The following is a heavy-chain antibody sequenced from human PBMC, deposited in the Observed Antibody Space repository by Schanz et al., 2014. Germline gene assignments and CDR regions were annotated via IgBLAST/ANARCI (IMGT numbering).Heavy chain of an antibody. D-gene: IGHD3-9*01. J-gene: IGHJ5*02. CDR3: AKAADWPVTRFDP. V-gene: IGHV3-23*04. Sequence: EVQLVESGGGLAQPGGSLRLSCAASGFTLSNYAMSWVRQAPGKGLEWVSALSEGGGGTPYADSVRGRFTISSDSSKNTLYLQMSSLRADDTAVYYCAKAADWPVTRFDPWGQGTLVTVSS. CDR2: LSEGGGGT. CDR1: GFTLSNYA.